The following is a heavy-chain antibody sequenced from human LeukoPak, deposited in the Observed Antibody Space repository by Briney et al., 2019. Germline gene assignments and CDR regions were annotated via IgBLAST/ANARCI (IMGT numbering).Heavy chain of an antibody. D-gene: IGHD3-10*01. J-gene: IGHJ6*03. V-gene: IGHV3-21*01. CDR1: GFTFSSYA. CDR2: ISSSSSYI. CDR3: ARAGGVIWFGELLDYYYMDV. Sequence: GSLRLSCAASGFTFSSYAMHWVRQAPGKGLKWVSSISSSSSYIYYADSVKGRFTISRDNAKNSLYLQMNSLRAEDTAVYYCARAGGVIWFGELLDYYYMDVWGKGTTVTISS.